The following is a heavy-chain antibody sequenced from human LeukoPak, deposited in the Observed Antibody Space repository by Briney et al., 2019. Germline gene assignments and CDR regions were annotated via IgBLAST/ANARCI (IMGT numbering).Heavy chain of an antibody. CDR2: ISYDGSNK. D-gene: IGHD3-10*01. Sequence: GGSLRLSCAASGFNFSSYAMHWVRQAPGKGLEWVAVISYDGSNKYYADSVTGRFTISRDNSKNTLYLQMNSLRAEDTAVYYCARDRGSSLWFGELSLGYWGQGTLVTVSS. CDR3: ARDRGSSLWFGELSLGY. J-gene: IGHJ4*02. CDR1: GFNFSSYA. V-gene: IGHV3-30-3*01.